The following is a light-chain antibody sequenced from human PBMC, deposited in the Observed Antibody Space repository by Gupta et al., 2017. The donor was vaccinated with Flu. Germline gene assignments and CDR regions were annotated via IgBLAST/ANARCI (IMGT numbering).Light chain of an antibody. CDR3: QKYNSAPLT. CDR1: QDISNY. CDR2: AAS. Sequence: PSSLSASVGDRVTITCRASQDISNYLAWFQQKPGKVPKLLISAASTLHSAVPSRFSGSGSGTYFTLIISSLQPEDVATYYCQKYNSAPLTFGPGTKVNIK. J-gene: IGKJ3*01. V-gene: IGKV1-27*01.